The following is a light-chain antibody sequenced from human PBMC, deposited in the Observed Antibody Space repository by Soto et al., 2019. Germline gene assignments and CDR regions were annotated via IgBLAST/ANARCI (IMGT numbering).Light chain of an antibody. Sequence: QPVLTQSPSASASLGASVKLTCTLSSGHNSYAIAWHQQQPEKGPRYSMKVNSDGSHSKGDGIPDRFSGSSSGAERYLTISSLQSEDEADYYCQTWSTDIRVFGGGTQLTVL. J-gene: IGLJ3*02. CDR1: SGHNSYA. CDR3: QTWSTDIRV. V-gene: IGLV4-69*01. CDR2: VNSDGSH.